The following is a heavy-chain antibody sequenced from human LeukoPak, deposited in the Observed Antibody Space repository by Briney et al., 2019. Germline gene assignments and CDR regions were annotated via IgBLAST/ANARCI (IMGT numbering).Heavy chain of an antibody. D-gene: IGHD3-22*01. Sequence: SETLSLTCTVSGGSISSYYWNWIRRPPGKGQWWIGYIYYSGSTNYNPSLKSRVTISVDTSKNQFSLKLSSVTAADTAVYYCARGADSSGYYSIFYFDYWGQGTLVTVSS. CDR1: GGSISSYY. CDR3: ARGADSSGYYSIFYFDY. CDR2: IYYSGST. J-gene: IGHJ4*02. V-gene: IGHV4-59*01.